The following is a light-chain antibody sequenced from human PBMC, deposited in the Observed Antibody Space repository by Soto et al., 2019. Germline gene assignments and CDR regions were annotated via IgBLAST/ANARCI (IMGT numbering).Light chain of an antibody. V-gene: IGLV2-8*01. CDR2: EVS. J-gene: IGLJ2*01. Sequence: QSALTQPPSASGSPGQSVTISCTGTSGDVGGYDYVSWYQQHPGKAPKVMIFEVSKRPSGVPDRFSGSKSANTASLTVSGLQAEDEADYYCTSYAGANTLVFGGGTKVTVL. CDR1: SGDVGGYDY. CDR3: TSYAGANTLV.